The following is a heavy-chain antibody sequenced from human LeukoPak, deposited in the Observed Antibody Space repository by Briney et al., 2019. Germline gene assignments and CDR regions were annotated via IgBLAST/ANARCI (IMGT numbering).Heavy chain of an antibody. J-gene: IGHJ3*02. V-gene: IGHV4-59*01. Sequence: SETLSLTCTVSGGSISSYYWSWIRQPPGKGLEWIGYIYYSGSTNYNPSLKSRVTISVDTSKNQFSLKLSSVAAADTAVYYCGRGRVVVVPALHRSSSYELLGHNAFDIWGQGTIVTVSS. CDR3: GRGRVVVVPALHRSSSYELLGHNAFDI. D-gene: IGHD2-2*01. CDR1: GGSISSYY. CDR2: IYYSGST.